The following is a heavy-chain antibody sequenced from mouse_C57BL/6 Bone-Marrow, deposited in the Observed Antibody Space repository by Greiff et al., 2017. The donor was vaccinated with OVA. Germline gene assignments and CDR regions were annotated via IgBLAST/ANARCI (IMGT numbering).Heavy chain of an antibody. CDR1: GYTFTSYW. Sequence: QVQLQQPGAELVMPGASVKLSCKASGYTFTSYWMHWVKPRPGQGLEWIGEIDPSDSYTNYNQTFKGKSTLTVDKSSSPAYMQLSSLTSDDTAVYYCAREYYGSSLRWYFDVWGTGTTVTVSS. CDR2: IDPSDSYT. D-gene: IGHD1-1*01. CDR3: AREYYGSSLRWYFDV. J-gene: IGHJ1*03. V-gene: IGHV1-69*01.